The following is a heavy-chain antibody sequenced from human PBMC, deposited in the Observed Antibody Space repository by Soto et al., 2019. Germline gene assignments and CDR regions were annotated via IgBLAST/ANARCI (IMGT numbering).Heavy chain of an antibody. J-gene: IGHJ4*02. CDR2: VFYSGAT. Sequence: QVQLKESGPGLVKPSETLSLTCNVSGGPIKTGDYYWNWIRQPPGKGLEWIGYVFYSGATNYSPSLQSQAAISRDTPKNQFSLSLTSVTAADTAVYYCARAGFSYGHLLFWGQGIRVTVST. CDR1: GGPIKTGDYY. V-gene: IGHV4-30-4*01. CDR3: ARAGFSYGHLLF. D-gene: IGHD3-10*01.